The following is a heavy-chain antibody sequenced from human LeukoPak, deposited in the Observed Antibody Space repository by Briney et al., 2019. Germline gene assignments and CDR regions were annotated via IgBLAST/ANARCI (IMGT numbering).Heavy chain of an antibody. CDR2: IYSTGST. D-gene: IGHD6-13*01. Sequence: SETLSLTCTVSGGSISSYYWSWIRQPAGKGLEWIGRIYSTGSTYYNPSLKSRVTMSVDTSKNQFSLRLRSVTAADTAVYYCARQIASAGTAGFDFWGQGALVTVSS. V-gene: IGHV4-4*07. CDR1: GGSISSYY. CDR3: ARQIASAGTAGFDF. J-gene: IGHJ4*02.